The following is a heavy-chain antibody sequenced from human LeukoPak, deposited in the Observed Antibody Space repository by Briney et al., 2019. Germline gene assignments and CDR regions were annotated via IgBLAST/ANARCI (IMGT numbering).Heavy chain of an antibody. Sequence: ASVKVSCKASGYTFTSYGISWVRQAPGQGLEWMGWISAYNGNTNYAQKLQGRVTMTTDTSTSTAYMELRSLRSDDTAVHYCAREYCSGGSCYWGDFDYWGQGTLVTVSS. J-gene: IGHJ4*02. CDR1: GYTFTSYG. CDR2: ISAYNGNT. V-gene: IGHV1-18*04. CDR3: AREYCSGGSCYWGDFDY. D-gene: IGHD2-15*01.